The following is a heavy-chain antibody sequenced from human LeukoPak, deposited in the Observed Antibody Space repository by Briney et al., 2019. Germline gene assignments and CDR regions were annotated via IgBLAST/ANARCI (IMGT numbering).Heavy chain of an antibody. Sequence: GGSLRLSCAASGFTFSGSAMHWVRQASGKGLEWVGRIRSEANSYATAYAASVKGRFTISRDDSKNTAYLQMNSLKTEDTAVYYCTRQAAVAGPKWGQGTLVTVSS. CDR3: TRQAAVAGPK. V-gene: IGHV3-73*01. CDR1: GFTFSGSA. CDR2: IRSEANSYAT. J-gene: IGHJ4*02. D-gene: IGHD6-19*01.